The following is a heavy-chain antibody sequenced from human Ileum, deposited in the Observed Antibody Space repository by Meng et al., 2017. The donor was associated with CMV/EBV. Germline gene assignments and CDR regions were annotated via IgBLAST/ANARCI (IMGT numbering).Heavy chain of an antibody. CDR1: GFTFSYYA. CDR3: ARGSGWYDY. J-gene: IGHJ4*02. V-gene: IGHV3-23*03. CDR2: IYIGGSVT. D-gene: IGHD6-19*01. Sequence: LRLSCALSGFTFSYYAVSWVRQAPGKGLEWVSVIYIGGSVTAYRDSVRGRFTMSTETSTNTLYLQMNSLRAEDTAVYYCARGSGWYDYWGQGTLVTVSS.